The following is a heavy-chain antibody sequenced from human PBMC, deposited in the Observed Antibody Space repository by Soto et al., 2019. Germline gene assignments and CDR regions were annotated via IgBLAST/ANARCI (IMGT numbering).Heavy chain of an antibody. CDR1: GGTFSSYA. CDR3: ASMVAAKWYFDY. Sequence: SVKVSCKASGGTFSSYAISWVRQAPGQGLEWMGGIIPIFGTVNYAQKFQGRVTITADDSTSTAYMELSSLRSDDTAVCYCASMVAAKWYFDYWGQGPLVTVSS. D-gene: IGHD5-12*01. V-gene: IGHV1-69*13. J-gene: IGHJ4*02. CDR2: IIPIFGTV.